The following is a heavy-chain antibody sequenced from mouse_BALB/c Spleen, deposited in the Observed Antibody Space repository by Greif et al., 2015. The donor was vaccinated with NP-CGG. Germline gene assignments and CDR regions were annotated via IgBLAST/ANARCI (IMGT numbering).Heavy chain of an antibody. J-gene: IGHJ3*01. V-gene: IGHV1-9*01. CDR3: ARSGSSPAWFAY. D-gene: IGHD1-1*01. CDR2: ILPGSGST. CDR1: GYTFSSYW. Sequence: QVQLKESGAELMKPGASVKISCKATGYTFSSYWIEWVKQRPGHGLEWIGEILPGSGSTNYDEKFKGKATFTADTSSNTAYMQLSSLTSEDSAVYYCARSGSSPAWFAYWGQGTLVTVSA.